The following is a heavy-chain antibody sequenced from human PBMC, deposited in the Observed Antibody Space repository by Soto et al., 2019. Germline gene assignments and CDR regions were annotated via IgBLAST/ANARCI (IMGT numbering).Heavy chain of an antibody. CDR2: INPDGRST. CDR1: GFTLSSYW. J-gene: IGHJ4*02. Sequence: PGGSLRLSCAASGFTLSSYWMHWVRQIPGKGLVWVSRINPDGRSTSYADSVKGRFTISRDNAKNTLYLQMNSLRAEDTAVYYCEGEGNDIQAYWARGTLVPVSS. CDR3: EGEGNDIQAY. V-gene: IGHV3-74*01. D-gene: IGHD3-9*01.